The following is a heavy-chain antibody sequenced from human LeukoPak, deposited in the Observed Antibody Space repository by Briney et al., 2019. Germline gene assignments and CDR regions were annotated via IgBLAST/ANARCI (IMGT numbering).Heavy chain of an antibody. CDR2: IYYRSKWYN. CDR3: ARSGKNTFDY. V-gene: IGHV6-1*01. D-gene: IGHD1-26*01. Sequence: SQTLSLTCLISGDSVSSNTATWNWIRQSPSRGLEWLGSIYYRSKWYNDYKLSDKSRVTINPDTSKNQFSLQMNSVTPEDTAVYYCARSGKNTFDYWGQGTLVTVSS. J-gene: IGHJ4*02. CDR1: GDSVSSNTAT.